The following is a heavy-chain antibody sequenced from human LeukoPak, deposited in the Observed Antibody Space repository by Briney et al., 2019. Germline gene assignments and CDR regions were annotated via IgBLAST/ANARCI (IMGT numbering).Heavy chain of an antibody. CDR3: ARDSIRYFDWFASEANSYYFDY. D-gene: IGHD3-9*01. Sequence: PSETLSLNCTVSGGSISSSSYYWGWIRQPPGKGLEWIGSIYYSGSTYYNPSLKSRVTISVDMSKNQLSLKLSSVTAADTAVYYCARDSIRYFDWFASEANSYYFDYWGQGTLVTVSS. J-gene: IGHJ4*02. CDR1: GGSISSSSYY. CDR2: IYYSGST. V-gene: IGHV4-39*07.